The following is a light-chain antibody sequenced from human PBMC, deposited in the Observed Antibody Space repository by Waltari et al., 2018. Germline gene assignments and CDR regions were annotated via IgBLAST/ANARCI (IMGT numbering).Light chain of an antibody. CDR3: QQSYSPLT. CDR1: QSISTY. Sequence: DFQMTQSPSSLSASVVARVTITCRASQSISTYLNWYQQKPGKAPNLLIYAASSLQSGVPSRFSGSGSGTDFTLTISSLQPEDFATYYCQQSYSPLTFGGGTKVEIK. V-gene: IGKV1-39*01. CDR2: AAS. J-gene: IGKJ4*01.